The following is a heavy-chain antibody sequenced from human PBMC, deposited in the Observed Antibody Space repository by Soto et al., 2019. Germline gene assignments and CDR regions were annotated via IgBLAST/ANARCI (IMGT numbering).Heavy chain of an antibody. Sequence: QITLKESVPTLVKPTQTLTLTCTFSGFSFITTGVGVGWVRQSPGKALEWLALIYWDDDKRYSPSLKSRLTITKDTSKNQVVLSMTNMDPVDTATYYCARADYGDIVFEYWGQGTLVTVSS. CDR2: IYWDDDK. CDR3: ARADYGDIVFEY. V-gene: IGHV2-5*02. J-gene: IGHJ4*02. D-gene: IGHD4-17*01. CDR1: GFSFITTGVG.